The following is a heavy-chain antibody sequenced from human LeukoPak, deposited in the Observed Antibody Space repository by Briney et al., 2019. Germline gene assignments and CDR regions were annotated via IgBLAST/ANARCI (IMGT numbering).Heavy chain of an antibody. CDR1: GGSFSGYY. J-gene: IGHJ4*02. CDR2: INHSGST. CDR3: ARTRHFDY. V-gene: IGHV4-34*01. Sequence: SETLSLTCAVYGGSFSGYYWSWIRQPPGKGLEWIGEINHSGSTNYNPSLKSRVTISVDTSKNQFSLKLSSVTAADTAVYYCARTRHFDYWGQGTMVTVSS.